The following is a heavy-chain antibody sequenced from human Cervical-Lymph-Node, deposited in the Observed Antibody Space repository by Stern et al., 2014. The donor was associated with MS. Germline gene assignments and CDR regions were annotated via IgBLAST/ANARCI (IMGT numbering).Heavy chain of an antibody. V-gene: IGHV3-21*01. Sequence: EVQLLESGGGLVMPGESLRVSCAASGFSFPFFSMIWVRQAPGKGLEWVSSISSSSKFIYYVDSVKGRFTISRDNAKNSLYLQMNSLRAEDTAVYYCARVNEGFWYLDLWGRGTLVTVSS. CDR1: GFSFPFFS. CDR3: ARVNEGFWYLDL. J-gene: IGHJ2*01. D-gene: IGHD2-21*01. CDR2: ISSSSKFI.